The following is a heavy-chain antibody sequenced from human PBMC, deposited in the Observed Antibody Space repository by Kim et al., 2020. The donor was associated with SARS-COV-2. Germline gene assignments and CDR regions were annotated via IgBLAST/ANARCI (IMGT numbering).Heavy chain of an antibody. CDR2: INHSGST. D-gene: IGHD5-18*01. CDR1: GGSFSGYY. Sequence: SETLSLTCAVYGGSFSGYYWGWIRQPPGKGLEWIGEINHSGSTNYNPSLKSRVTISVDTSKNQFSLKLSSVTAADTAVYYCARGGGYSYGAIDYWGQGTLVTVSS. J-gene: IGHJ4*02. CDR3: ARGGGYSYGAIDY. V-gene: IGHV4-34*01.